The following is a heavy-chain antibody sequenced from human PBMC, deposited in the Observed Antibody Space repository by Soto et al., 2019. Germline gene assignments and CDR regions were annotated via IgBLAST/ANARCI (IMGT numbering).Heavy chain of an antibody. J-gene: IGHJ5*02. D-gene: IGHD3-16*01. CDR2: VNRGASSL. Sequence: GGSLRLSCAASGFSLSDHGVNWVRQAPGQGLEWISSVNRGASSLYYAESVKGRFTMSRDDAKNSVYLQMNSLRDEDTAVYYCARQINWRDGGAWGQGTLVTVSS. V-gene: IGHV3-48*02. CDR3: ARQINWRDGGA. CDR1: GFSLSDHG.